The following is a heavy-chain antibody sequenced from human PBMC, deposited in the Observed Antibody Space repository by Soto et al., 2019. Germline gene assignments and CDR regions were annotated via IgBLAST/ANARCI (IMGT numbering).Heavy chain of an antibody. Sequence: SCAASGFTFSSYAMSWVRQAPGKGLEWVSAISGSGGSTYYADSVKGRFTISRDNSKNTLYLQMNSLRAEDTAVYYCAKGLFPTSIAETNWFDPWGQGTLVTVSS. CDR2: ISGSGGST. D-gene: IGHD6-6*01. CDR3: AKGLFPTSIAETNWFDP. V-gene: IGHV3-23*01. CDR1: GFTFSSYA. J-gene: IGHJ5*02.